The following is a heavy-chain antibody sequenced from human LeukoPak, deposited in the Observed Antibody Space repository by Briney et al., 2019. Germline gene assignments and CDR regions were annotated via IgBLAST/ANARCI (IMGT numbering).Heavy chain of an antibody. CDR2: INHSGST. J-gene: IGHJ4*02. CDR1: GGSFSCYY. Sequence: SETLSLTCAVYGGSFSCYYWSWIRQPPGKGLEWIGEINHSGSTNYNPSLKSRVTISVDTSKNQFSLKLSSVTAADTAVYYCGRFTKVVGFDYWGQGTLVTVSS. CDR3: GRFTKVVGFDY. V-gene: IGHV4-34*01. D-gene: IGHD4-23*01.